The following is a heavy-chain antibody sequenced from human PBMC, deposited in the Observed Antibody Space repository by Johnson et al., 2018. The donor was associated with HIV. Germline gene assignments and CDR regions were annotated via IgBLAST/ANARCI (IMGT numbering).Heavy chain of an antibody. J-gene: IGHJ3*02. D-gene: IGHD2-15*01. CDR3: ARDEPIVVVVAAIGDAFDI. Sequence: QVQLVESGGGVVQPGRSLRLSCAASVFTFSSYGMHWVRQAPGKGLEWVAVISYDGSNKYYADSVKGRFTISRDNSKNTLYLQMNSLRAEDTAMYYCARDEPIVVVVAAIGDAFDIWGQGTMVTVSS. CDR1: VFTFSSYG. V-gene: IGHV3-30*03. CDR2: ISYDGSNK.